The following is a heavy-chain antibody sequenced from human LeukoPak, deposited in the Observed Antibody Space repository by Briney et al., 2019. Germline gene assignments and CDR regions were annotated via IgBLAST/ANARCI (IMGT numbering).Heavy chain of an antibody. Sequence: ASVKVSCTASGYTFTSYYMHWVRQAPGQGLEWMGIINPSGGSTSYAQKFQGRVTMTRGTSTSTVYMELSSLRSEDTAVYYCARDSLHRPSYYDFWREQLDYWGQGTLVTVSS. CDR3: ARDSLHRPSYYDFWREQLDY. D-gene: IGHD3-3*01. CDR1: GYTFTSYY. J-gene: IGHJ4*02. CDR2: INPSGGST. V-gene: IGHV1-46*01.